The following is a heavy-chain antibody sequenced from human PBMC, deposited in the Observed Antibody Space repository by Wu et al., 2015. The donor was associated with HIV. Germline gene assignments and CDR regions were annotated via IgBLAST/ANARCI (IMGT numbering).Heavy chain of an antibody. D-gene: IGHD3-22*01. Sequence: AEVKKPGASVKVSCKASGYTFTSYYMHWVRQAPGQGLEWMGIINPSGGSTSYAQKFQGRVTMTRDTSTSTVYMELSSLRSEDTAVYYCARDGGSHYYDSSGYYSYWYFDLWGRGTLVTVSS. J-gene: IGHJ2*01. V-gene: IGHV1-46*01. CDR2: INPSGGST. CDR1: GYTFTSYY. CDR3: ARDGGSHYYDSSGYYSYWYFDL.